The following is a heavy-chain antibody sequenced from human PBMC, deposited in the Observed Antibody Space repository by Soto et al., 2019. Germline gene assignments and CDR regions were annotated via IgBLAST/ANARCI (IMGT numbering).Heavy chain of an antibody. J-gene: IGHJ4*02. CDR3: ASKPYYDFWSGYYTEL. Sequence: ASVKVSFKASGGTFSSYAISWVRQAPGQGLEWMGGIIPIFGTANYAQKFQGRVTITADESTSTAYMELSSLRSEDTAVYYCASKPYYDFWSGYYTELWGQGTLVTVSS. D-gene: IGHD3-3*01. CDR2: IIPIFGTA. CDR1: GGTFSSYA. V-gene: IGHV1-69*13.